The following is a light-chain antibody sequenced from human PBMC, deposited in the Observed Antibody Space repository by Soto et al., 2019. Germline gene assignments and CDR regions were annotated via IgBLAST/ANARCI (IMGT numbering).Light chain of an antibody. CDR3: SSYAGSNLV. Sequence: QSVLTQPPSASGSPGQSVTISCTGTSSDVGGYNYVSWYQQHPGKAPKVMIYEVSKRPSGVPDRFSGSKSGNTASLTVSGLQAEDVADYYCSSYAGSNLVFGGGTKLTVL. CDR1: SSDVGGYNY. V-gene: IGLV2-8*01. CDR2: EVS. J-gene: IGLJ2*01.